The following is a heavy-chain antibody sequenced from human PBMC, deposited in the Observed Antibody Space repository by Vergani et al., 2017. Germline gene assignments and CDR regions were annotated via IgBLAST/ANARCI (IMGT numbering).Heavy chain of an antibody. J-gene: IGHJ4*02. CDR2: ISSSSSTI. CDR1: GFTFSSYS. CDR3: AKPMEGGTYDFDY. V-gene: IGHV3-48*01. D-gene: IGHD1-1*01. Sequence: EVQLVESGGGLVQPGGSLRLSCAASGFTFSSYSMNWVCQAPGKGLEWVSYISSSSSTIYYADSVKGRFTISRDNAKNSLYLQMNSLRAEDTAVYYCAKPMEGGTYDFDYWGQGTLVIVSS.